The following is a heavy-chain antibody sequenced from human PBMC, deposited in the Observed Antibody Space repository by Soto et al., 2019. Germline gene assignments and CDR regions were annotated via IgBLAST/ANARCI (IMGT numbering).Heavy chain of an antibody. V-gene: IGHV4-39*07. J-gene: IGHJ4*02. CDR2: INHSGST. CDR1: GGSISSSSYY. Sequence: SETLSLTCTVSGGSISSSSYYWSWIRQPPGKGLEWIGEINHSGSTNYNPSLKSRVTISVDTSKNQFSLKLSSVTAADTAVYYCARGARGSTSWYYWGQGTLVTVSS. D-gene: IGHD2-2*01. CDR3: ARGARGSTSWYY.